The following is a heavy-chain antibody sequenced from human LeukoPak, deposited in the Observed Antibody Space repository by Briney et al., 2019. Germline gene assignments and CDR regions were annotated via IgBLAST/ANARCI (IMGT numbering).Heavy chain of an antibody. J-gene: IGHJ4*02. V-gene: IGHV5-51*01. D-gene: IGHD6-13*01. CDR2: ISPGDSDT. CDR1: GYSFTNYW. Sequence: GESLKISCKGSGYSFTNYWIGWVRQMPGKGLEWMGIISPGDSDTRNSPSFQGQVTISVDKSFNTAYLQWGSLKASDTAMYYCARLSSSWEFEYWGQGTPVTVSS. CDR3: ARLSSSWEFEY.